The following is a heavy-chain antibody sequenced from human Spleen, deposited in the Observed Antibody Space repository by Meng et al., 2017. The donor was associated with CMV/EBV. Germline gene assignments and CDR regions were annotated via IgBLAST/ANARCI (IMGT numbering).Heavy chain of an antibody. V-gene: IGHV1-8*03. CDR2: MNPNSGNT. CDR3: ARVAAPFYYYYGMDV. D-gene: IGHD6-13*01. Sequence: ASVKVSCKASGYTFTSYDINWVRQATGQGLEWMGWMNPNSGNTGYAQKFQGRVTITRNTSISTAYMELSSLRSDDTAVYYCARVAAPFYYYYGMDVWGQGTTVTVSS. J-gene: IGHJ6*02. CDR1: GYTFTSYD.